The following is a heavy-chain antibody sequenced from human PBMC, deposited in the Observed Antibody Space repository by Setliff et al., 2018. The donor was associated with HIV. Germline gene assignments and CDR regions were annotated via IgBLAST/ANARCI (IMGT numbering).Heavy chain of an antibody. CDR1: GGSISRGNNY. J-gene: IGHJ3*02. CDR2: IYYSGNT. V-gene: IGHV4-30-4*08. CDR3: ARDPAVASREVAFDI. D-gene: IGHD2-21*01. Sequence: KPSETLSLTCTVSGGSISRGNNYWSWIRQPPGKGLEWIAYIYYSGNTYYNPSLKSRATISVDTSKNQFSLKLNSVTVADTAVYYCARDPAVASREVAFDIWGQGTMGTVSS.